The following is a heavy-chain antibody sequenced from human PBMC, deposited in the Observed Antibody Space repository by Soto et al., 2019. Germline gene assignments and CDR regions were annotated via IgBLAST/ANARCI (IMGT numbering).Heavy chain of an antibody. CDR1: GGSFNPGGYY. CDR3: ARMPFVAFGY. Sequence: QVQLQESGPGLVRASETLSLTCTVSGGSFNPGGYYWSWVRQRPEKGAEWIGYVYDSGHTYYNPSLMSRTAHALDASKSRFSLKLSSVTAAEPALYFCARMPFVAFGYWCQRILVTVSS. CDR2: VYDSGHT. D-gene: IGHD2-15*01. V-gene: IGHV4-31*03. J-gene: IGHJ4*02.